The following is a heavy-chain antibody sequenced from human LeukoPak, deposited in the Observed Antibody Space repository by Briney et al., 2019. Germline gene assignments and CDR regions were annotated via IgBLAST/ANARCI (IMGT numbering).Heavy chain of an antibody. Sequence: ASVKVSCKASGYTFTSYYMHWVRQAPGQGLEWMGIINPSGGSTSYAQKFQGRVTMTRDTSTSTVYMELSSLRSEDTAVYYCARSTSVLRFLEWSVYYYYMDVWGKGTTVTVSS. CDR2: INPSGGST. J-gene: IGHJ6*03. CDR3: ARSTSVLRFLEWSVYYYYMDV. D-gene: IGHD3-3*01. CDR1: GYTFTSYY. V-gene: IGHV1-46*01.